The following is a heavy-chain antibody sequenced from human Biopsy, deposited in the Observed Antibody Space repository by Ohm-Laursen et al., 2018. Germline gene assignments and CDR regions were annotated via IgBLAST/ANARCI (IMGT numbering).Heavy chain of an antibody. J-gene: IGHJ4*02. CDR3: AIDGNDFLTDYLKIDQ. CDR1: GYTFTNYG. V-gene: IGHV1-18*01. Sequence: ASVKVSCKPSGYTFTNYGISWVRQAPGQGLEWMGWISPYNGDTDYAQKLQGRVTMTTDTSTSTAYMDLRSLRSDDTAVYYCAIDGNDFLTDYLKIDQWGQGTLVTVSS. D-gene: IGHD3-9*01. CDR2: ISPYNGDT.